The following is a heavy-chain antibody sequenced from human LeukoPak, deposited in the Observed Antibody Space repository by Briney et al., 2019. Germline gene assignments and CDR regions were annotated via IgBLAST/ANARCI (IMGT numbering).Heavy chain of an antibody. D-gene: IGHD6-6*01. V-gene: IGHV3-30*18. CDR3: AKDAPLEYSSSSDYYGMDV. CDR1: GFTFSSYG. CDR2: ISYDGSNK. Sequence: GGSLRLSCAASGFTFSSYGMHWVRHAPGKGLERVAVISYDGSNKYYADSVKGRFTISRDNSKNTLYLQMNSLRAEDTAVYYCAKDAPLEYSSSSDYYGMDVWGQGTTVTVSS. J-gene: IGHJ6*02.